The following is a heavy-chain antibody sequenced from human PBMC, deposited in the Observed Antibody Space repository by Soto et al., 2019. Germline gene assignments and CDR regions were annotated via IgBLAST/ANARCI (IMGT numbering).Heavy chain of an antibody. CDR3: AKAQEASGNVNAYLDY. CDR2: ITGSGDVS. CDR1: GFTFSNYA. D-gene: IGHD2-15*01. J-gene: IGHJ4*02. Sequence: VQLLQSGGGLIQPGGSLRLSCTTSGFTFSNYAMSWGRQAPGKGLEGGSVITGSGDVSYVTDRFKGRFTVSRDNSKNTLFLEMSSLRADDAAVYFCAKAQEASGNVNAYLDYWGQGTRVTVSP. V-gene: IGHV3-23*01.